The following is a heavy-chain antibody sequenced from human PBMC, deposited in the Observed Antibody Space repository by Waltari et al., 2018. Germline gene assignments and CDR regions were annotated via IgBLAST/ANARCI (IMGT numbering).Heavy chain of an antibody. CDR2: INHSGST. CDR1: GGSFSGYY. J-gene: IGHJ2*01. Sequence: QVQLQQWGAGLLKPSETLSLTCAVYGGSFSGYYWSWLRQPPGKGLEWIGEINHSGSTNYNPSLKSRVTISVDTSKNQFSLKLSSVTAADTAVYYCARPGYCSSTSCQRDWYFDLWGRGTLVTVSS. D-gene: IGHD2-2*01. V-gene: IGHV4-34*01. CDR3: ARPGYCSSTSCQRDWYFDL.